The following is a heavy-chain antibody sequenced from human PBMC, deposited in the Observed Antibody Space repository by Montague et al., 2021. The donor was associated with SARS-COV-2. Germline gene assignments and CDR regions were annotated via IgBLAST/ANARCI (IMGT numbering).Heavy chain of an antibody. D-gene: IGHD3-3*01. J-gene: IGHJ5*02. V-gene: IGHV4-59*02. CDR2: IYYSGST. CDR1: GGSVSSYY. CDR3: ARAGGFHDYWSGYSSSAGFFDP. Sequence: SETLSLTCTVSGGSVSSYYWSWIRQSPGKGLQWLGYIYYSGSTDYNPSFKSRVTMSVDTSKNQLSLRLNSVTTADTAVYFCARAGGFHDYWSGYSSSAGFFDPWGQGILVTVSS.